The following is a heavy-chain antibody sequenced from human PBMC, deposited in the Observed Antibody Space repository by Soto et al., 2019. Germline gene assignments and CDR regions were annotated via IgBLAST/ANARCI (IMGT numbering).Heavy chain of an antibody. CDR3: TRDRLSSYYDSSGYYNPDAFDI. Sequence: GGSLRLSCTASGFTFGDYAMSWVRQAPGKGLEWVGFIRSKAYGGTTEYAASVKGRFTISRDDSKSIAYLQMNSLKTEDTAVYYCTRDRLSSYYDSSGYYNPDAFDIWGQGTMVTVSS. CDR2: IRSKAYGGTT. J-gene: IGHJ3*02. V-gene: IGHV3-49*04. CDR1: GFTFGDYA. D-gene: IGHD3-22*01.